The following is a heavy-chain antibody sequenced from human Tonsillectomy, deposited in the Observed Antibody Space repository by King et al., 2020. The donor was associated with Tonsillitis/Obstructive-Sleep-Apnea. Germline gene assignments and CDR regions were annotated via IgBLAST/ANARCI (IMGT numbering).Heavy chain of an antibody. CDR3: ARVRTSSPVYNLDY. Sequence: DVQLVESGGGLVQPGGSLRLSCAASGFTFSDHYMDWVRQAPGKGLEWVGRTRNKAHSYTTEYAASVKGRFTISRDDSENSLYLQMNSLKTEDTYVYYCARVRTSSPVYNLDYWGQGTLVTVSS. CDR1: GFTFSDHY. CDR2: TRNKAHSYTT. D-gene: IGHD1-14*01. V-gene: IGHV3-72*01. J-gene: IGHJ4*02.